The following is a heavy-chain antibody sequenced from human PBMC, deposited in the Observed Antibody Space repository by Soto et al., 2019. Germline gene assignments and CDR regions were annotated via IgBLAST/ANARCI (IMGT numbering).Heavy chain of an antibody. CDR1: GGTFSSYA. V-gene: IGHV1-69*06. CDR3: ARAAPTPYCSSTSCYYWYFDL. D-gene: IGHD2-2*01. J-gene: IGHJ2*01. CDR2: IIPIFGTA. Sequence: QVQLVQSGAEVKKPGSSVKVSCKASGGTFSSYAISWVRQAPGQGLEWMGGIIPIFGTANYAQKFKGRVTITADKSTSRAYMELSSLRSEDTAVYYCARAAPTPYCSSTSCYYWYFDLWGRGTLVTVSS.